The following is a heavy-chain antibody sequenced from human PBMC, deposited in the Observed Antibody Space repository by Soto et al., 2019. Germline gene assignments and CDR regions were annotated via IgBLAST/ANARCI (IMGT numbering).Heavy chain of an antibody. CDR2: IWYDGSNK. J-gene: IGHJ3*02. CDR1: GFTFSSYG. CDR3: VKGRQLVPYDAFDI. Sequence: GGSLRLSCAASGFTFSSYGMHWVRQAPGKGLEWVAVIWYDGSNKYYADSVKGRFTISRDNSKNTLYLQMNSLRAEDTAVYYCVKGRQLVPYDAFDIWGQGTMVTVSS. V-gene: IGHV3-33*01. D-gene: IGHD6-13*01.